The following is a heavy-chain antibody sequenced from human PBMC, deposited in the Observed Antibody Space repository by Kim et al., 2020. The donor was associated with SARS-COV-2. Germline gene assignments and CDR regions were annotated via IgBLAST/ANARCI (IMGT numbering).Heavy chain of an antibody. CDR1: GFTFTTYT. V-gene: IGHV3-23*01. CDR3: AKESRVTTQTTGGDLFVS. Sequence: GGSLRLSCVASGFTFTTYTMNWVRQAPGKGLEWVSGISGGGGSTYYADSVKGRFTISRDSSKNTLYLQMNSLRVEDTAVYYCAKESRVTTQTTGGDLFVSWGQGTLLSVSS. J-gene: IGHJ5*02. CDR2: ISGGGGST. D-gene: IGHD4-17*01.